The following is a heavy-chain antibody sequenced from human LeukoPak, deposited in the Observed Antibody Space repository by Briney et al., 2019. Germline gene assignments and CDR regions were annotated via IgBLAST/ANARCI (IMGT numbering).Heavy chain of an antibody. J-gene: IGHJ5*02. CDR3: ARGRVPNWFDP. V-gene: IGHV3-21*01. CDR2: ISSSSSYI. Sequence: GGSLRLSCAASGFTFSSYSMNWVRQAPGKGLEWVSSISSSSSYIYYADSVKGRFTISRDNAENSLYLQMNSLRAEDTAVYYCARGRVPNWFDPWGQGTLVTVSS. CDR1: GFTFSSYS.